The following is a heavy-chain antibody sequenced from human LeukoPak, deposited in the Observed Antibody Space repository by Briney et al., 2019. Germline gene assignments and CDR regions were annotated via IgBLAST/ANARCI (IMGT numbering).Heavy chain of an antibody. CDR3: ARQSSGNGDYIDY. CDR2: IYPGDSDT. V-gene: IGHV5-51*01. D-gene: IGHD4-17*01. Sequence: GESLKISCKGSGYSFNIYWIGWVRQMPGKGLEWMGIIYPGDSDTRYSPSFQGQVTISVDKSISTAYLQWSSLKASDTAMYYCARQSSGNGDYIDYWGQGTLVTVSP. J-gene: IGHJ4*02. CDR1: GYSFNIYW.